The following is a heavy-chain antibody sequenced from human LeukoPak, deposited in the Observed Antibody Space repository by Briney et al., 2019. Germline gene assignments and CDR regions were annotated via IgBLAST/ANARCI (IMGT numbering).Heavy chain of an antibody. Sequence: GGSLRLSCAASGFTFSSFAMHWVRQAPGKGLEWVAVISYDGSNKYYADSVKGRLTISRDNSKNTLYLQMNSLRAEDTAVYYCAREAAMGFDYWGQGTLVTVSS. CDR1: GFTFSSFA. J-gene: IGHJ4*02. CDR3: AREAAMGFDY. V-gene: IGHV3-30-3*01. D-gene: IGHD5-18*01. CDR2: ISYDGSNK.